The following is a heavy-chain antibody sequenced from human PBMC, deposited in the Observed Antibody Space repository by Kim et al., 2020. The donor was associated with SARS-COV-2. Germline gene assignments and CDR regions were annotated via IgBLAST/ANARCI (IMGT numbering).Heavy chain of an antibody. D-gene: IGHD4-17*01. CDR2: ST. J-gene: IGHJ4*02. CDR3: ARDGDYLFDY. Sequence: STNYTPSLKSRVTISVDTSKNQFSLKLSSVTAADTAVDYCARDGDYLFDYWGQGTLVTVSS. V-gene: IGHV4-59*01.